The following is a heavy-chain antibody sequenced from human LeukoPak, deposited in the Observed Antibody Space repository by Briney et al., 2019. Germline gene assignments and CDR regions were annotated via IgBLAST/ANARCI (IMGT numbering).Heavy chain of an antibody. CDR1: GGSISSGVYY. CDR2: IYHSGST. CDR3: ARDLPTYCGGDCYSGGFDY. Sequence: SETLSLTCTVSGGSISSGVYYWSWIRQHPGKGLEWIGYIYHSGSTYYNPSLKSRVTISLDTSKSQFSLKLSSVTAADTAVYYCARDLPTYCGGDCYSGGFDYWGQGTLVTVSP. V-gene: IGHV4-31*03. D-gene: IGHD2-21*02. J-gene: IGHJ4*02.